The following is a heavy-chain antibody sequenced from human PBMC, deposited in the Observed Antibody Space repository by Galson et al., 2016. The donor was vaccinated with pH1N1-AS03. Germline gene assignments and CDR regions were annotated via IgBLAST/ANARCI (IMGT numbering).Heavy chain of an antibody. CDR1: GYTFTAYY. V-gene: IGHV1-2*02. J-gene: IGHJ4*02. CDR3: ARDDNYFVLVGYFGPDF. D-gene: IGHD3-9*01. CDR2: INADSGDT. Sequence: SVKVSCKASGYTFTAYYMHWVRQAPGQGLEWMGWINADSGDTNYAPKFQGRVTLTRDTSTSTAYMELSTLRSDDTAVYYCARDDNYFVLVGYFGPDFWGQGTLVTVSS.